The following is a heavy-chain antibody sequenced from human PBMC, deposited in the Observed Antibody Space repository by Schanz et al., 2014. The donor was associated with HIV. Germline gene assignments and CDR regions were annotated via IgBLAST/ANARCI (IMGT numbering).Heavy chain of an antibody. Sequence: EVQLLESGGGLVQPGGSLRLSCAASGFTFSSYAMTWVRQAPGKGLKWVSAISGGGGSTYYADSVKGRFTISRDNSKNTLYLQMNSLRAEDTAVYYCAKGVLRDYYDSSGYPCWGQGTLVTVSS. CDR2: ISGGGGST. V-gene: IGHV3-23*01. CDR3: AKGVLRDYYDSSGYPC. J-gene: IGHJ4*02. CDR1: GFTFSSYA. D-gene: IGHD3-22*01.